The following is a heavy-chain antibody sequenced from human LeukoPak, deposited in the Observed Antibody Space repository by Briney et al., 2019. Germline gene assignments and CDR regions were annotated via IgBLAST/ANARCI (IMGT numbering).Heavy chain of an antibody. J-gene: IGHJ5*02. V-gene: IGHV6-1*01. Sequence: SQTLSLTCAISGDSVSSNSAAWNWFRQSPSRGLEWLGRTYYRSKWYSDYAVSVKSRITINPDTSKNQFSLQLNSVTPEDTAVYYCARYLAGNNWNKFDPWGQGTLVTVSS. CDR2: TYYRSKWYS. CDR3: ARYLAGNNWNKFDP. CDR1: GDSVSSNSAA. D-gene: IGHD1/OR15-1a*01.